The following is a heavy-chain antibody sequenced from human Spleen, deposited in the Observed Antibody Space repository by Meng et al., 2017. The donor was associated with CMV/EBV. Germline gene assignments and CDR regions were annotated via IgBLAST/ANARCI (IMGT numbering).Heavy chain of an antibody. CDR3: ARLNNRITIFGVPITEGYFEH. V-gene: IGHV4-34*01. D-gene: IGHD3-3*01. Sequence: GSLRLSCAVSGGSFSGIHWSWIRQPPGKGLEWIGEVNHSGGASYSPSLKSRVTISVDPSKNQFSLRLRSVTAADTAVYYCARLNNRITIFGVPITEGYFEHWGHGTLVTVSS. CDR1: GGSFSGIH. J-gene: IGHJ1*01. CDR2: VNHSGGA.